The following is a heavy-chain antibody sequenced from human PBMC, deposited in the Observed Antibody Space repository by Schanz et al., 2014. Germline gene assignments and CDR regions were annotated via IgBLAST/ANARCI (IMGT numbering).Heavy chain of an antibody. CDR2: ISYDGNNE. D-gene: IGHD2-8*02. Sequence: VQLVESGGGLVQPGGSVRLSCGASGFSFSTHWMAWVRQAPGKGLEWVAVISYDGNNEDYADSVKGRFSISRDNSQNTLYLQMDSLRPEDTAVYFCAKDTGYCHGGACYCFEYWGLGILVTVSS. V-gene: IGHV3-30*18. CDR1: GFSFSTHW. CDR3: AKDTGYCHGGACYCFEY. J-gene: IGHJ4*02.